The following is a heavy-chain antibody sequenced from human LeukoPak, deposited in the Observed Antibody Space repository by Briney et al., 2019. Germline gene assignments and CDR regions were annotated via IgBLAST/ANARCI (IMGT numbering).Heavy chain of an antibody. J-gene: IGHJ4*02. V-gene: IGHV3-23*01. CDR1: GFTFSSYV. Sequence: GGSLRLSCAASGFTFSSYVISWVRQAPRKGLEWVSGISGSGGSTYYADSVKGRFTITRDNSKNTLYLQMNSLRAEDTAVYYCAKESFIPYRYHSSGYIDCWGQGTLVTVSS. CDR2: ISGSGGST. CDR3: AKESFIPYRYHSSGYIDC. D-gene: IGHD3-22*01.